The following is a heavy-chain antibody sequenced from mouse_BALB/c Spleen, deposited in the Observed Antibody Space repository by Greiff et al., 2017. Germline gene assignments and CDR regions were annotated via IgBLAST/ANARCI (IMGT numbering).Heavy chain of an antibody. J-gene: IGHJ4*01. D-gene: IGHD6-1*02. Sequence: VKLQESGAELARPGASVKLSCKASGYTFTSYWMQWVKQRPGQGLEWIGAIYPGDGDTRYTQKFKGKATLTADKSSSTAYMQLSSLASEDSAVYYCARESYGAMDYWGQGTSVTVSS. CDR1: GYTFTSYW. V-gene: IGHV1-87*01. CDR2: IYPGDGDT. CDR3: ARESYGAMDY.